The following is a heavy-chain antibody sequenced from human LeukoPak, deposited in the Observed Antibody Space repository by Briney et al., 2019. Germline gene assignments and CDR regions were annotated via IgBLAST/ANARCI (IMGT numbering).Heavy chain of an antibody. Sequence: GGSLRLSCAASGFTFSNYGMHWVRQAPGKGLEWVAFIRYDGSKTYYADSVKGRFTFSRDNSKNTLCLQMNSLRPEDTAVYYCAKDHPIAASVAGLDYWGQGTLVTVSS. CDR2: IRYDGSKT. CDR3: AKDHPIAASVAGLDY. J-gene: IGHJ4*02. D-gene: IGHD6-13*01. CDR1: GFTFSNYG. V-gene: IGHV3-30*02.